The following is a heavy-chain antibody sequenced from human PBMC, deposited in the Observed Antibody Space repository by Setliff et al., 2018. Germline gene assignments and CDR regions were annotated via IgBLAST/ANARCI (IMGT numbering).Heavy chain of an antibody. J-gene: IGHJ4*02. CDR2: IYPGDSHT. D-gene: IGHD1-26*01. V-gene: IGHV5-51*01. Sequence: GESLKISCKGSGYSFSNFWIGWVRQMPGKGLEWMGIIYPGDSHTRYSPSFQGQVTMSADKSINAAYLQWSNLKASDTAIYYCARGLVGATYSVYFDYWGQGALVTVSS. CDR3: ARGLVGATYSVYFDY. CDR1: GYSFSNFW.